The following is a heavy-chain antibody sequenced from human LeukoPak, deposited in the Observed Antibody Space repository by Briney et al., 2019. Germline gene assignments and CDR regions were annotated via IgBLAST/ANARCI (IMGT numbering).Heavy chain of an antibody. Sequence: ASVKVSCKASGYTFTGYYMHWVRQAPGQGLEWMGWINPNSGGTNYAQKFQGRVTMTRDTSISTAYMELSWLRSDDTAVYYCARDGVGYYDSSGYYYFQHWGQGTLVTVSS. J-gene: IGHJ1*01. CDR1: GYTFTGYY. CDR2: INPNSGGT. CDR3: ARDGVGYYDSSGYYYFQH. V-gene: IGHV1-2*02. D-gene: IGHD3-22*01.